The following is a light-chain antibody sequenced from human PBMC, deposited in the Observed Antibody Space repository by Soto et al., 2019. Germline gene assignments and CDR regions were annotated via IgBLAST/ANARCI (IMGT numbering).Light chain of an antibody. V-gene: IGKV3-11*01. CDR1: QRFVSN. CDR3: QQRRNWPLT. J-gene: IGKJ4*01. Sequence: EIVLTQSPATLSLSQGKEATFSSRASQRFVSNLAWYQKKPGQAPRLLIYDASNRATGIPARFSGSGSGTDFTLTISSLEPEDFAVYYCQQRRNWPLTVGGGTKVEIK. CDR2: DAS.